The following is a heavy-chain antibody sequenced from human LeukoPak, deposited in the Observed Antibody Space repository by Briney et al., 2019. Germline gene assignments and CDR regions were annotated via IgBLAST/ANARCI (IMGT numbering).Heavy chain of an antibody. Sequence: SETLSLTCTVSADSFSSYYWSWPRQPPGKGLEWISYLYDSGSTNYNPSLKSQVTISVDTSKNQFFLKMISVTDADTAVYYCARGDPSGRPGIGFDYWGQGTLVTVSS. J-gene: IGHJ4*02. V-gene: IGHV4-59*01. D-gene: IGHD1-26*01. CDR1: ADSFSSYY. CDR2: LYDSGST. CDR3: ARGDPSGRPGIGFDY.